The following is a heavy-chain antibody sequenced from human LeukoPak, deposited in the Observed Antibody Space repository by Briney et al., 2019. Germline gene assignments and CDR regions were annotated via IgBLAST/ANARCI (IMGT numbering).Heavy chain of an antibody. J-gene: IGHJ3*02. D-gene: IGHD3-22*01. V-gene: IGHV1-69*13. CDR1: GYTFTSYG. CDR3: ARSPLSGYPTHGAFDI. CDR2: IIPIFSTA. Sequence: SVKVSCKASGYTFTSYGISWVRQAPGQGLEWMGGIIPIFSTANYAQKFQGRVTITADESTSTAYMELSSLRSEDTAVYYCARSPLSGYPTHGAFDIWGQGTMVTVSS.